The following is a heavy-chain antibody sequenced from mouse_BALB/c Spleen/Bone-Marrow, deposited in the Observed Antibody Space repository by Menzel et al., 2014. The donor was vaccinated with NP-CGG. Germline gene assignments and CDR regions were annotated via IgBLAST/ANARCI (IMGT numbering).Heavy chain of an antibody. Sequence: VQLQQSGPELVKPGASVKMSCKTSGYRFTTYVMHWVKQKPGQGLEWIGYINPYNDVTNYNEKFKGKATLTSDKSSSTSYMELSSLTSEDSAVYYCARNYGHWYFDVWGAGTTVPVSS. CDR2: INPYNDVT. V-gene: IGHV1-14*01. D-gene: IGHD1-1*02. J-gene: IGHJ1*01. CDR3: ARNYGHWYFDV. CDR1: GYRFTTYV.